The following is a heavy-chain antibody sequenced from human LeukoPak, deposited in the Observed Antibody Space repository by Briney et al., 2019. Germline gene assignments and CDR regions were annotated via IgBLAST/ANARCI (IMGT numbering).Heavy chain of an antibody. CDR2: ISGSGGST. D-gene: IGHD3-3*01. Sequence: HTGGSLRLSCAASGFTFSSYAMSWVRQAPGKGLGWVSAISGSGGSTYYADSVKGRFTISRDNSKNTLYLQMNSLRAEDTAVYYCAKAPPYDFWSGTPKQFDYWGQGTLVTVSS. CDR3: AKAPPYDFWSGTPKQFDY. V-gene: IGHV3-23*01. J-gene: IGHJ4*02. CDR1: GFTFSSYA.